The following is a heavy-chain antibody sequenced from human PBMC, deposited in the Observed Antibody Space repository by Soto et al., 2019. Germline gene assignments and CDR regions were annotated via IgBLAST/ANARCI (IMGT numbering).Heavy chain of an antibody. Sequence: QVQLQESGPGLVKPSETLSLTCTVSGGSISSYYWSWIRQPPGKGLEWIGYIYYSGSTNYNPSLKSRVTISVDTSKNQFPLKLSSVTAADKAVDYCARDRGSGYHWYFDLWGRGTLVTVSS. CDR2: IYYSGST. V-gene: IGHV4-59*01. CDR1: GGSISSYY. D-gene: IGHD3-22*01. CDR3: ARDRGSGYHWYFDL. J-gene: IGHJ2*01.